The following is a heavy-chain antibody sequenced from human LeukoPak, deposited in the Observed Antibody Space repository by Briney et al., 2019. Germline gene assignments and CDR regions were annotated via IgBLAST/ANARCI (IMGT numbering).Heavy chain of an antibody. V-gene: IGHV1-2*02. D-gene: IGHD1-26*01. CDR2: INPNSGGT. CDR3: ARGGSYKPIDY. CDR1: GYTFTGYY. J-gene: IGHJ4*02. Sequence: ASVKVSCKASGYTFTGYYIHWVRQAPGQWLEWMGWINPNSGGTNYAQKFQGRVTMTRDTSISTAYMELRSLRSDDTAVYYCARGGSYKPIDYWGQGTLVTVSS.